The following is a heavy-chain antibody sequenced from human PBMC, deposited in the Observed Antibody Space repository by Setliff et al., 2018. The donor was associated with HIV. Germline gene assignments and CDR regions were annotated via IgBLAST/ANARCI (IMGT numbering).Heavy chain of an antibody. CDR2: IAKTGST. Sequence: SETLSLTCTVSGVSITNGTFYWNWIRQPAGKGLEWIGRIAKTGSTNYNPSLKSRVTISVDTSKNQLYLRLTSVTPADTAVYYCARHICDTTACYGFDIWGPGTMVTVSS. CDR1: GVSITNGTFY. CDR3: ARHICDTTACYGFDI. V-gene: IGHV4-61*10. J-gene: IGHJ3*02. D-gene: IGHD1-26*01.